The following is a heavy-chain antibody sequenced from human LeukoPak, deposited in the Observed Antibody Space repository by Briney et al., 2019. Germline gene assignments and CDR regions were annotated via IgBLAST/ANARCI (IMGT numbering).Heavy chain of an antibody. D-gene: IGHD2-15*01. CDR1: GFTFSSYW. Sequence: PGGSLRLSCAGSGFTFSSYWMSWVRQAPGKGLEWVANINQDGSEKYYVDSVKGRFTISRDNAKNSLYLQMNSLRAEDTAVYYCARYCSGGSCWDYWGQGTLVTVSS. CDR2: INQDGSEK. J-gene: IGHJ4*02. CDR3: ARYCSGGSCWDY. V-gene: IGHV3-7*01.